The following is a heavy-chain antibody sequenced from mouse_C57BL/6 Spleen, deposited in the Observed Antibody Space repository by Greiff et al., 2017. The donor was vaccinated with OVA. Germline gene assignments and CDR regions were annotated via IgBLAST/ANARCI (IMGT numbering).Heavy chain of an antibody. CDR2: IYPGSGGT. J-gene: IGHJ3*01. D-gene: IGHD2-4*01. V-gene: IGHV1-55*01. CDR3: AREAYDYGFAY. Sequence: VQLQQPGAELVKPGASVKMSCKASGYTFTSYWITWVKQRPGQGLEWIGDIYPGSGGTKYNEKFKSKATLTVDKPSSTAYMQLSSLTSEDSAVYYCAREAYDYGFAYWGQGTLVTVSA. CDR1: GYTFTSYW.